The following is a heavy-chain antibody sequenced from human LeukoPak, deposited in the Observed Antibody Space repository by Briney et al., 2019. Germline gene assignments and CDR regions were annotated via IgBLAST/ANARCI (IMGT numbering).Heavy chain of an antibody. CDR2: INPNSGGT. D-gene: IGHD3-22*01. CDR3: ARDIRDYYDSSGYSDY. Sequence: GASVKASCKASGYTFTGYYMHWVRQAPGQGLEWMGWINPNSGGTNYAQKFQGRVTMTRDTSISTAYMELSRLRSDDTAVYYCARDIRDYYDSSGYSDYWGQGTLVTVSS. V-gene: IGHV1-2*02. CDR1: GYTFTGYY. J-gene: IGHJ4*02.